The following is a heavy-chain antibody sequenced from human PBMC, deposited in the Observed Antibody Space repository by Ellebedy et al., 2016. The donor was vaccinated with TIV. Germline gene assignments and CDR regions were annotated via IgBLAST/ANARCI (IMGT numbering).Heavy chain of an antibody. V-gene: IGHV2-5*02. CDR2: IYWDDHK. J-gene: IGHJ5*02. CDR1: GFSLSSDTEG. D-gene: IGHD1-26*01. Sequence: SGPTLVKPTQTLTLTCTFSGFSLSSDTEGVGWIRQPPGKALEWLALIYWDDHKRYNPSLQSRLTVTKATSKNQVVLTMTNMDPVDTATYYCAHSRALMSVLGNWFGPWGQGTLVTVSS. CDR3: AHSRALMSVLGNWFGP.